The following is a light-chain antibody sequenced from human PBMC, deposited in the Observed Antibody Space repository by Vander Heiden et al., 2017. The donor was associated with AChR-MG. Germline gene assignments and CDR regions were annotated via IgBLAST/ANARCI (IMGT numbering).Light chain of an antibody. J-gene: IGKJ1*01. CDR2: GAS. CDR1: QSVSSN. Sequence: EIVTTPPPATLSGSPGDRATLSCRASQSVSSNLAWYQQKPGQAPRLLIYGASTRATGIPARFSGSGSGTEFTLTISSLQSEDFAVYYCQQYNNWPRTFGQGTKVEIK. V-gene: IGKV3-15*01. CDR3: QQYNNWPRT.